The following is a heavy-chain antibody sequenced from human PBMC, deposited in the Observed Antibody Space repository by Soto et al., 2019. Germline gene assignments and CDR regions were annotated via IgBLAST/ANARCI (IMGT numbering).Heavy chain of an antibody. CDR3: ARRQIVGATDWFDP. V-gene: IGHV4-61*08. CDR1: GGSISSGDYY. J-gene: IGHJ5*02. Sequence: PSETLSLTCTVSGGSISSGDYYWSWIRQPPGKGLEWIGYIYYSGSTNYNPSLKSRVTISVDTSKNQFSLKLNSVAAADTAVYYCARRQIVGATDWFDPWGQGTLVTVSS. D-gene: IGHD1-26*01. CDR2: IYYSGST.